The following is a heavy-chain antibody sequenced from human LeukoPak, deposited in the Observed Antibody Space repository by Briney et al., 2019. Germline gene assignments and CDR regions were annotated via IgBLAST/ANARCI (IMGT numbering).Heavy chain of an antibody. CDR1: GGSISSSSYY. J-gene: IGHJ5*02. D-gene: IGHD3-10*01. V-gene: IGHV4-39*01. CDR2: IYYSGSA. CDR3: ARQSSGSYRGSNWFDP. Sequence: PSETLSLTCTVSGGSISSSSYYWGWIRQPPGKGLEWIGSIYYSGSAYYNPSLKSRVTISVDTSKNQFSLKLSSVTAADTAVYYCARQSSGSYRGSNWFDPWGQGTLVTVSS.